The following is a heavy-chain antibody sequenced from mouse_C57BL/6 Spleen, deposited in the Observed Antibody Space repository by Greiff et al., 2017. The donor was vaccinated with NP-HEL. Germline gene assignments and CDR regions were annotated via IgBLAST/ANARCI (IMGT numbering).Heavy chain of an antibody. D-gene: IGHD1-1*01. V-gene: IGHV14-2*01. CDR3: ARWDYYGSSYDY. CDR2: IDPEDGET. J-gene: IGHJ2*01. CDR1: GFNIKDYY. Sequence: VQLQQSGAELVKPGASVKLSCTASGFNIKDYYMHWVKQRTEQGLEWIGRIDPEDGETKYAPTFQGKATITADTSSNTAYLQLSSLTSEDTAVYYCARWDYYGSSYDYWGQGTTLTVSS.